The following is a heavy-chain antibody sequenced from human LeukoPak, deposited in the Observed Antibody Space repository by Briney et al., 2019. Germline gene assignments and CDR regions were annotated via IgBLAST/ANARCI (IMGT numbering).Heavy chain of an antibody. J-gene: IGHJ4*02. Sequence: GGSLRLSCAASGFTFSEYWMHWFRQGPGEGLVWVSHIKSDGTLTTYTDSVEGRFTMSRDNAKNTVYLQMNYPRAEDSGVYYCARDLHWNSADFWGQGTLVTVSS. CDR1: GFTFSEYW. CDR3: ARDLHWNSADF. CDR2: IKSDGTLT. D-gene: IGHD1-7*01. V-gene: IGHV3-74*01.